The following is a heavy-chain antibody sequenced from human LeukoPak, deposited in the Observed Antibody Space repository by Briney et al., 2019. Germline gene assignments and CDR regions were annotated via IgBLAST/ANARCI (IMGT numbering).Heavy chain of an antibody. D-gene: IGHD1-26*01. J-gene: IGHJ4*02. Sequence: ASVKGSCKASGYSFTGYYMHWVRQAPGHGLEWMGWINPHSGGSNYAQKFQGRVTMTRDTSISTAYMELSRLRSDDTAVYYCARGTGVGAPYYFDYWGQGTLVTVSS. V-gene: IGHV1-2*02. CDR3: ARGTGVGAPYYFDY. CDR2: INPHSGGS. CDR1: GYSFTGYY.